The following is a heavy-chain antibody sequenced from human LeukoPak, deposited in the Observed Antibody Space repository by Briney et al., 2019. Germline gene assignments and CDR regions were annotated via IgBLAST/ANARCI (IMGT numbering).Heavy chain of an antibody. J-gene: IGHJ4*02. CDR1: GYSISSGYY. Sequence: SETLSLTCAVSGYSISSGYYWGCLRQPPGKGLVGIGSIYHSGSTYYNPSLKSRVTISEDTSKNQFSLKLSSVTAADTAVYYCARNEQQLLVDYWGQGTLVTVSS. CDR3: ARNEQQLLVDY. CDR2: IYHSGST. V-gene: IGHV4-38-2*01. D-gene: IGHD6-13*01.